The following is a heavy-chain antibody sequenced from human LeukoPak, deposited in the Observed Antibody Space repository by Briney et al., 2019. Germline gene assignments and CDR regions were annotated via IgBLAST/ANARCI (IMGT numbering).Heavy chain of an antibody. J-gene: IGHJ6*02. D-gene: IGHD2-15*01. CDR3: ARQTAYCSGGSCYRILNYYGMDV. CDR1: GYSFTSYW. V-gene: IGHV5-51*01. Sequence: GESLKISCKGSGYSFTSYWIGWVRQMPGKGLEWMGIIYPGDSDTRYSPSFQGQVTISADKSISTAYLQWSSLKASDTAMYYCARQTAYCSGGSCYRILNYYGMDVWGQGTTVTVSS. CDR2: IYPGDSDT.